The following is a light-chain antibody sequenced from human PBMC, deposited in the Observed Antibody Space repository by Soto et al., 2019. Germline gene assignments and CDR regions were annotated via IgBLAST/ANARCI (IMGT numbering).Light chain of an antibody. CDR1: SGSIASNY. Sequence: NFMLTQPHSVSGSPGKTVIISFTRSSGSIASNYVQWYQQRPVRSPTTVIYQDNQRPSGVPDRFSGSIDSSSNSASLTISGLETEDEADYYCQSYDATNQVFGGGTKLTVL. CDR3: QSYDATNQV. CDR2: QDN. J-gene: IGLJ3*02. V-gene: IGLV6-57*01.